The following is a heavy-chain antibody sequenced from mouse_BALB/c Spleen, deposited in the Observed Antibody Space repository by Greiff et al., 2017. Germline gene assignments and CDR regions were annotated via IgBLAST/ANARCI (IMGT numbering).Heavy chain of an antibody. V-gene: IGHV14-3*02. CDR2: IDPANGNT. Sequence: VQLQQSGAELVKPGASVKLSCTASGFNIKDTYMHWVKQRPEQGLEWIGRIDPANGNTKYDPKFQGKATITADTSSNTAYLQLSSLTSEDTAVYYCARSRGYYGYFDYWGQGTTLTVSS. CDR3: ARSRGYYGYFDY. D-gene: IGHD1-1*01. CDR1: GFNIKDTY. J-gene: IGHJ2*01.